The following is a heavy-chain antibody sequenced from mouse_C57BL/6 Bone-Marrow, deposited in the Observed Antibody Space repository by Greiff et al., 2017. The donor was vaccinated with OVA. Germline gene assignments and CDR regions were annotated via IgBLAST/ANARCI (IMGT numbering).Heavy chain of an antibody. D-gene: IGHD2-4*01. CDR2: ISGGGGNT. CDR3: ARRGGLRRDWYFDV. J-gene: IGHJ1*03. V-gene: IGHV5-9*01. CDR1: GFTFSSYT. Sequence: EVKLMESGGGLVKPGGSLKLSCAASGFTFSSYTMSWVRQTPEKRLEWVATISGGGGNTYYPDSVKGRFTISRDNAKNTLYLQMSSLRSEDTALYYGARRGGLRRDWYFDVWGTGTTVTVSS.